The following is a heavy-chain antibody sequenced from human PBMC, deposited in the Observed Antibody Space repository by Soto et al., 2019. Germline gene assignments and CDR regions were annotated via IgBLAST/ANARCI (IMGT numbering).Heavy chain of an antibody. V-gene: IGHV4-4*07. Sequence: SETLSLTCTVSGGSISSYDCSWIRQPAGKGLEWIGRIYTSGSTNYNPSLKSRVTMSVDTSKNQFSLKLSSVTAADKAVYYCARVYSSGWLYYLDYWGQRTLVSVSS. CDR3: ARVYSSGWLYYLDY. J-gene: IGHJ4*02. CDR2: IYTSGST. CDR1: GGSISSYD. D-gene: IGHD6-19*01.